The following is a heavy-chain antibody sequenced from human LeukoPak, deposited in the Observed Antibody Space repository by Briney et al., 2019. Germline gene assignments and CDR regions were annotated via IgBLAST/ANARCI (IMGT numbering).Heavy chain of an antibody. J-gene: IGHJ5*02. D-gene: IGHD4-17*01. CDR3: ARLSSHYGDYKVDP. V-gene: IGHV1-8*01. CDR2: MNPTSGNT. Sequence: ASVKVSCKASGYTFTDYDINWVRQASGQGLEWMGWMNPTSGNTGYAQKFQGRVTMTRNTSISTAYMELSSLRSEDTAVYYCARLSSHYGDYKVDPWGQGTLVTVSS. CDR1: GYTFTDYD.